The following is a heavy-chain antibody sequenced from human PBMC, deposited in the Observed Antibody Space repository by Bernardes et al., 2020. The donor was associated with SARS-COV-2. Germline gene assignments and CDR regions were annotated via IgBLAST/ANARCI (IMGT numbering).Heavy chain of an antibody. D-gene: IGHD3-22*01. CDR3: ARSHYDSSGYTDY. V-gene: IGHV4-34*01. CDR2: INHSGST. CDR1: GGSFSGYY. Sequence: SETLSLTCAVYGGSFSGYYWSWIRQPPGKGLEWIGEINHSGSTNYNPSLKSRVTISVDTSKNQFSLKLSSVTAADTAVYYCARSHYDSSGYTDYWGQGTLVTVSS. J-gene: IGHJ4*02.